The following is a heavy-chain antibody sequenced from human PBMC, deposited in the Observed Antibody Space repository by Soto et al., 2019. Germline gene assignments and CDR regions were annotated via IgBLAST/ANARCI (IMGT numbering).Heavy chain of an antibody. J-gene: IGHJ6*02. D-gene: IGHD2-15*01. CDR1: GGIFNSYA. Sequence: QVLLVQSGAEVKKPGSSVKGSCRASGGIFNSYAINWVLHAPGHGLEWMGGVIPIFGKANLAQKFQGRVTLIAEESTSTAYLELNSMRSDDTAVDYCARERDSGGLNHAMDVWGQGTTVTVPS. CDR3: ARERDSGGLNHAMDV. CDR2: VIPIFGKA. V-gene: IGHV1-69*01.